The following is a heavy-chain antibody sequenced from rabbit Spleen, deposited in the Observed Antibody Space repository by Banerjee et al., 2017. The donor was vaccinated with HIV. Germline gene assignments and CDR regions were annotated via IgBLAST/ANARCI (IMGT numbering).Heavy chain of an antibody. CDR1: GIDFTNYY. V-gene: IGHV1S45*01. J-gene: IGHJ6*01. CDR2: MYPDGVGST. CDR3: ARDSGSSFSSYGMDL. Sequence: QEQLTETGGGLVQPGGSLTLSCKASGIDFTNYYITWVRQAPGKGLEWIGCMYPDGVGSTAYASWAKGRFTISKTSSTTVTLQMTSLTAADTATYFCARDSGSSFSSYGMDLWGQGTLVTVS. D-gene: IGHD8-1*01.